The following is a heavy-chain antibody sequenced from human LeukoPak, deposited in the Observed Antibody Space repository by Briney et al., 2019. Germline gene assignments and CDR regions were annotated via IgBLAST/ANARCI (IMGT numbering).Heavy chain of an antibody. CDR2: IKQDGSEK. D-gene: IGHD6-19*01. CDR1: GFTFSSYW. V-gene: IGHV3-7*01. J-gene: IGHJ4*02. CDR3: ARDRVWLAVAGTGFDY. Sequence: GGSLRLSCAASGFTFSSYWMSWVRQAPGKGLEWVANIKQDGSEKYYVDSVKGRFTISRDNAKNSLYLQMNSLRAEDTAVYYCARDRVWLAVAGTGFDYWGQGTLVTVSS.